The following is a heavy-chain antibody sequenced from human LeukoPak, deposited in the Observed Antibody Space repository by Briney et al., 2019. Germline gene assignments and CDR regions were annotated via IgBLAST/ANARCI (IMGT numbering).Heavy chain of an antibody. V-gene: IGHV3-30*03. CDR2: ISYDGSNK. Sequence: PGGSLRLSCAASGFTFSGYGMHWVRQAPGKGLEWVAVISYDGSNKYYADSVKGRFTISRDNSENTLYLQMNSLRAEDTAVYYCARDLAMATILFLPDYWGQGTLVTVSS. D-gene: IGHD5-24*01. J-gene: IGHJ4*02. CDR1: GFTFSGYG. CDR3: ARDLAMATILFLPDY.